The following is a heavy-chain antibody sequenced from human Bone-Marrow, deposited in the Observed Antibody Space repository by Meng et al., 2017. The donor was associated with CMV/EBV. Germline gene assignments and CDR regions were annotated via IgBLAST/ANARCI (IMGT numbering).Heavy chain of an antibody. CDR1: GYSFTSYW. D-gene: IGHD3-22*01. V-gene: IGHV5-51*01. CDR3: ASSYYYDSSGYYWDAFDI. Sequence: GESLKISCKGSGYSFTSYWIGWVRQMPGKGLEWMGIIYPGDSDTRYSPSFQGQVTISADKSISTAYLQWSSLKASDTAMYYCASSYYYDSSGYYWDAFDIWGQGTMATVSS. CDR2: IYPGDSDT. J-gene: IGHJ3*02.